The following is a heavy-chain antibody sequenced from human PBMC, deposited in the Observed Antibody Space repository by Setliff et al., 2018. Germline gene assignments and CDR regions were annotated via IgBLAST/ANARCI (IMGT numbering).Heavy chain of an antibody. CDR1: GASISSTSYQ. Sequence: SETLSLTCTVSGASISSTSYQWGWVRQPPGKGLEWFGCIYYTGTAYYNPSLKSRVTISVDTSKNQFSLQVTSLAATDTALYFCARHEFVGGYYGSVTYRHFDYWGQGILVTAPQ. V-gene: IGHV4-39*01. CDR3: ARHEFVGGYYGSVTYRHFDY. J-gene: IGHJ4*02. D-gene: IGHD3-10*01. CDR2: IYYTGTA.